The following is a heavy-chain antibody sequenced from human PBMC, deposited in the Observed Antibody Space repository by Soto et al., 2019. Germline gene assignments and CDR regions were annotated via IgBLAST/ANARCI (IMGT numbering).Heavy chain of an antibody. V-gene: IGHV1-46*03. Sequence: ASVKVSCKASGYTFTSYYMHWVRQAPGQGLEWMGIINPSGGSTSYAQKFQGRVTMTRDTSTSTVYMELSSLRSEDTAVYYCARTLFSPVPYYYYYYMDVWGKGTTVTVSS. D-gene: IGHD2-2*01. CDR1: GYTFTSYY. J-gene: IGHJ6*03. CDR3: ARTLFSPVPYYYYYYMDV. CDR2: INPSGGST.